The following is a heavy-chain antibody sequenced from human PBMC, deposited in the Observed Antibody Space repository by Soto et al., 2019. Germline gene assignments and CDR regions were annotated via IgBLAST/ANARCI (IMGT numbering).Heavy chain of an antibody. J-gene: IGHJ6*02. V-gene: IGHV4-4*07. D-gene: IGHD3-16*01. CDR2: IYTSGST. CDR1: GGSISSYY. Sequence: SETLSLTCPVCGGSISSYYWTWIRQPAGKGLEWIGRIYTSGSTNYNPSLKSRVTMSVDTSRNQFSLKLSSVTAAATAVYYCARDRLGDVRAVRYYYGMDVWGQGTTVTVSS. CDR3: ARDRLGDVRAVRYYYGMDV.